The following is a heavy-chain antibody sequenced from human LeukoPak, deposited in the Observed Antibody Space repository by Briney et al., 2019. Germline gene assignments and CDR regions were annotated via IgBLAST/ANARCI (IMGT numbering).Heavy chain of an antibody. Sequence: GRSLRLSCAASGFTFDDYAMHWVRQAPGRGLEWVSGISWNSGKIGYADSVKGRFTISRDNAKNSLYLQMSSLRAEDMALYYYTKGQQWELPTYFYDWGQGTLVTVSS. J-gene: IGHJ4*02. CDR2: ISWNSGKI. D-gene: IGHD1-26*01. CDR3: TKGQQWELPTYFYD. V-gene: IGHV3-9*03. CDR1: GFTFDDYA.